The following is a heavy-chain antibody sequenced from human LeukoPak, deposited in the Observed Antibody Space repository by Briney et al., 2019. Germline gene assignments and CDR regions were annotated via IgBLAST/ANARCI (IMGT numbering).Heavy chain of an antibody. CDR2: ISSNGDNT. Sequence: GGSLRLSCSVSGFTFSTYVMHWVRQAPGKGLEYVSAISSNGDNTYYADSVKGRFTISRDNSKNTLYLQVSSLRADDTAVYYCVRGAGYWGQGTLVTVSS. CDR1: GFTFSTYV. V-gene: IGHV3-64D*06. J-gene: IGHJ4*02. CDR3: VRGAGY.